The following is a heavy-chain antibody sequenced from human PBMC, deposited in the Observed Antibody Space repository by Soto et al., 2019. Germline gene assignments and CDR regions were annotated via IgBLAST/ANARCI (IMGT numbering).Heavy chain of an antibody. CDR2: MSTSGGT. J-gene: IGHJ4*02. V-gene: IGHV3-23*01. CDR1: GFTFSTHD. CDR3: AKDRDTGWYFADH. Sequence: QLLESGGGLVQPGGSLRVSCAASGFTFSTHDMSWVRQAPGKGLEWVSTMSTSGGTYYADSVKGRFTISRDNSKKTLYLQMNSLRAEDTAVYYCAKDRDTGWYFADHWGQGTLVTVSS. D-gene: IGHD6-19*01.